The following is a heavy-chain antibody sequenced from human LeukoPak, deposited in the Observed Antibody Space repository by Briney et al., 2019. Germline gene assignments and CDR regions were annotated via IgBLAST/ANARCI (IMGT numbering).Heavy chain of an antibody. CDR2: ISSSGSTI. CDR1: GFTFSSYE. V-gene: IGHV3-48*03. CDR3: ARTDRYCSSTSCYIFDY. Sequence: PGGSLRLCCAASGFTFSSYEMNWVRQAPGKGLEWVSYISSSGSTIYYADSVKGRFTISRDNAKNSLYLQMNSLRAEDTAVYYCARTDRYCSSTSCYIFDYWGQGTLVTVSS. D-gene: IGHD2-2*01. J-gene: IGHJ4*02.